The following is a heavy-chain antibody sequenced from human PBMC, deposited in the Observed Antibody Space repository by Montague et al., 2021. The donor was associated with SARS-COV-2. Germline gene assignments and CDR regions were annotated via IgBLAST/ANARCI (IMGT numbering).Heavy chain of an antibody. CDR2: ISYDGSNK. V-gene: IGHV3-30-3*01. Sequence: SLRLSCAASGFTFSSYAMHWVRQAPGKGLEWVAVISYDGSNKYYADSVKGRFTISRDNSKNTLYLQMNSLRAEDTAVYYCARDVFPPSSCPAEYFQHWGQGTLVTVSS. D-gene: IGHD6-13*01. CDR1: GFTFSSYA. J-gene: IGHJ1*01. CDR3: ARDVFPPSSCPAEYFQH.